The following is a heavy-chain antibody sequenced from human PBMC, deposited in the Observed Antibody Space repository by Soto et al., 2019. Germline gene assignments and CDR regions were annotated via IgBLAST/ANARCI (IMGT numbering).Heavy chain of an antibody. D-gene: IGHD6-19*01. Sequence: GGSLRLSCAASGFTFSSYAMSWVRQAPGKGLEWVSFLSSSGSTMFYADSVRGRFTISRDNAKNSLYLQMNCLRAEDTAVYYCARDPRYSSGWPLFDPWGQGTLVTVSS. CDR1: GFTFSSYA. CDR3: ARDPRYSSGWPLFDP. V-gene: IGHV3-48*01. CDR2: LSSSGSTM. J-gene: IGHJ5*02.